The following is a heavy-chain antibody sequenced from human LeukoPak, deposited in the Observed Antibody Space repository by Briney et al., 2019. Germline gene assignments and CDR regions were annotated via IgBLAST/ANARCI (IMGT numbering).Heavy chain of an antibody. CDR2: ISYDGSNK. J-gene: IGHJ4*02. Sequence: PGGSLRLSYAASGFTFSSYGMHWVRQAPGKGLEWVAVISYDGSNKYYADSVKGRFTISRDNSKNTLYLQMNSLRAEDTAVYYCAKDSVSNEPFDYWGQGTLVTVSS. V-gene: IGHV3-30*18. CDR1: GFTFSSYG. CDR3: AKDSVSNEPFDY. D-gene: IGHD2/OR15-2a*01.